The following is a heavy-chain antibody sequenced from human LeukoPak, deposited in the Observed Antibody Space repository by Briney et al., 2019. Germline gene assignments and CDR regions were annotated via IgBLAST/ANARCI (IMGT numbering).Heavy chain of an antibody. CDR2: ISSTSSYI. V-gene: IGHV3-21*01. CDR1: GFTFSSYG. Sequence: PGGSLRLSCAAPGFTFSSYGMNWVRQAPGKGLEWVSSISSTSSYIYYADSVKGRFTISRDNAKNSLYLQMNSLRAEDTAVYYCARDGGIDIWGQGTMVTVSS. J-gene: IGHJ3*02. D-gene: IGHD3-16*01. CDR3: ARDGGIDI.